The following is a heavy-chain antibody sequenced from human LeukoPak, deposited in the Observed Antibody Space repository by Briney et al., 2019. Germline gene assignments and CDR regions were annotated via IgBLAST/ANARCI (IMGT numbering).Heavy chain of an antibody. V-gene: IGHV4-39*07. Sequence: SETLSLTCTVSGGSISSSSYYWGWIRQPPGKGLEWIGSIYYSGSTYYNPSLKSRVTISVDTSKNQFSLKLSSVTAADTAVYYCARDYYGSGRFLDYWGQGTLVTVSS. CDR3: ARDYYGSGRFLDY. CDR1: GGSISSSSYY. D-gene: IGHD3-10*01. J-gene: IGHJ4*02. CDR2: IYYSGST.